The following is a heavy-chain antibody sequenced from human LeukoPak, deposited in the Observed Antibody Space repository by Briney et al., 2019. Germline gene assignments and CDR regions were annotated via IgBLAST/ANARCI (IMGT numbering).Heavy chain of an antibody. J-gene: IGHJ3*02. Sequence: PLETLSLTCTVSGGSISSYYWSWIRQPPGKGLEWIGYIYYSGSTNYNPSLKSRVTISVDTSKNQFSLKLSSVTAADTAVYYCASSVRDGDAFDIWGQGTMVTVSS. CDR3: ASSVRDGDAFDI. V-gene: IGHV4-59*08. CDR1: GGSISSYY. CDR2: IYYSGST. D-gene: IGHD5-24*01.